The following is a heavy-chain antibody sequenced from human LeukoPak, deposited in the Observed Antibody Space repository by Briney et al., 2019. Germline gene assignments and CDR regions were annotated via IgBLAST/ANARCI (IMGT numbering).Heavy chain of an antibody. CDR2: ISHDGRTE. CDR1: GFIFSNYG. CDR3: AKEPTSYSSGWYFHH. D-gene: IGHD6-25*01. V-gene: IGHV3-30*18. J-gene: IGHJ1*01. Sequence: GRSLRLSCAASGFIFSNYGMHWVRQAPGKGLEWVAVISHDGRTEFYADSVKGRFTISRDNSKNTLDLQMFSLRAEDTAVYYCAKEPTSYSSGWYFHHWRQGTLVTVSS.